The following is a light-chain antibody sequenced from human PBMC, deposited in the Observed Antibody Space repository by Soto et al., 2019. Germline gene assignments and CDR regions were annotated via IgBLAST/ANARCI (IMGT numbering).Light chain of an antibody. Sequence: QSALTQPASVSGSPXXXXTISCXXXXXDVGGYNYVSWYQQHPGKAPKLMIYDVSNRPSGVSNRFSGSKSGNTASLTISGLQAEDEADYYCSSYTSSSTLVVFGGGTKVTVL. J-gene: IGLJ2*01. CDR3: SSYTSSSTLVV. CDR1: XXDVGGYNY. CDR2: DVS. V-gene: IGLV2-14*01.